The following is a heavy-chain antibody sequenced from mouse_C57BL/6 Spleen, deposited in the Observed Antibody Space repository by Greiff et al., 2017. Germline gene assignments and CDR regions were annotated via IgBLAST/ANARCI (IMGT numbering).Heavy chain of an antibody. V-gene: IGHV1-4*01. Sequence: QVQLQQSGAELARPGASVKMSCKASGYTFTSYTMHWVKQRPGQGLEWIGYINPSSGYTKYNQKFKDKATLTADKSASTAYMQLRSLTSEDSAVYYCARPILLRSIFDYWGQGTTLTVSS. D-gene: IGHD1-1*01. J-gene: IGHJ2*01. CDR3: ARPILLRSIFDY. CDR1: GYTFTSYT. CDR2: INPSSGYT.